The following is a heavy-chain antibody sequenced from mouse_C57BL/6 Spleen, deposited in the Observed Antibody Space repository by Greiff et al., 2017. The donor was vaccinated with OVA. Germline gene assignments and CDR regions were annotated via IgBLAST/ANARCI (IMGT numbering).Heavy chain of an antibody. V-gene: IGHV1-5*01. CDR3: TRSTTVVEDYFDY. D-gene: IGHD1-1*01. CDR1: GYTFTSYW. J-gene: IGHJ2*01. Sequence: EVKLQESGTVLARPGASVKMSCKTSGYTFTSYWMHWVKQRPGQGLEWIGAIYPGNSDTSSNQKFKGKAKLTAVTSASTAYMELSSLTNEDAAVYYCTRSTTVVEDYFDYWGQGTTLTVSS. CDR2: IYPGNSDT.